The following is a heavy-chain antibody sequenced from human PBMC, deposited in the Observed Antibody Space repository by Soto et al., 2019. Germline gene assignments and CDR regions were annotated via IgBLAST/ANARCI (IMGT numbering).Heavy chain of an antibody. J-gene: IGHJ6*02. V-gene: IGHV3-23*01. CDR3: AKDARATYGMDV. Sequence: EVQLLESGGGLVQPGGSLRLSCAASGFTFSSYAMSWVRQAPGKGLEWVSTISGNGGTTYYADSVKGRFTISRDNSKNTLYLQMNSLSAEDTAVYYCAKDARATYGMDVWGQGTTVTVSS. CDR2: ISGNGGTT. CDR1: GFTFSSYA.